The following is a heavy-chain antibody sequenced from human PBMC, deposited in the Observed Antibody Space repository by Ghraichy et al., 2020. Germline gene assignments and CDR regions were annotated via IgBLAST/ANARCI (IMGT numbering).Heavy chain of an antibody. D-gene: IGHD3-22*01. CDR3: ARGDRSGGPLESSGYYYFFDY. V-gene: IGHV3-7*01. Sequence: GGSLRLSCAASGFTFSSYWMSWVRQAPGKGLEWVANIKQDGSEKYYVDSVKGRFTISRDNAKNSLYLQMNSLRAEDTAVYYCARGDRSGGPLESSGYYYFFDYWGQGTLLTVSS. CDR2: IKQDGSEK. J-gene: IGHJ4*02. CDR1: GFTFSSYW.